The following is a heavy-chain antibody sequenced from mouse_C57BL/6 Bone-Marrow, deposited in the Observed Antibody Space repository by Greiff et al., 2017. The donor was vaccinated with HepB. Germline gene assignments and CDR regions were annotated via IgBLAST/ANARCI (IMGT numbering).Heavy chain of an antibody. CDR1: GYTFTDYY. V-gene: IGHV1-26*01. D-gene: IGHD2-12*01. CDR2: INPNNGGT. CDR3: ARHSSGRYFDV. J-gene: IGHJ1*03. Sequence: EVQLQQSGPELVKPGASVKISCKASGYTFTDYYMNWVKQSHGKSLEWIGDINPNNGGTSYNQKFKGKATLTVDKSSSTAYMELRSLTSEDSAVYYCARHSSGRYFDVWGTGTTVTVSS.